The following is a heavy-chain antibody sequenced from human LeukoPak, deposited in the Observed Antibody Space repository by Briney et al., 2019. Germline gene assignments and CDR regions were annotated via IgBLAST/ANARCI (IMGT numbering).Heavy chain of an antibody. Sequence: ASVKVSCKASGYTFTSYDINWVRQATGQGLEWMGWMNPNSGNTGYAQKFQGRVTITRNTSISTVYMELSSLRSEDTAVYYCARGPGYSVPVEYDYWGQGTLVTVSS. J-gene: IGHJ4*02. D-gene: IGHD5-18*01. V-gene: IGHV1-8*03. CDR1: GYTFTSYD. CDR2: MNPNSGNT. CDR3: ARGPGYSVPVEYDY.